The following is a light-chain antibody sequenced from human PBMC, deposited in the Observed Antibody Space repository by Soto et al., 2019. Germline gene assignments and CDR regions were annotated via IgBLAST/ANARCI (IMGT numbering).Light chain of an antibody. J-gene: IGKJ4*01. CDR3: QQYGSFSPIT. V-gene: IGKV1-5*03. CDR2: EAS. Sequence: DIQMTQSPSTVSASVGDRVTITCRASQTVYSWLAWYQQKPGKAPKLLISEASTLQSGVPSRFAGSGSGTEFTLSISRLQTDDFATYYCQQYGSFSPITFGGGTKV. CDR1: QTVYSW.